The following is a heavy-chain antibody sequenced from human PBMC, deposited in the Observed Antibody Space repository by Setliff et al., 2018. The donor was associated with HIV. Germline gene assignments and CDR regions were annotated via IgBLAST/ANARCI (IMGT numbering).Heavy chain of an antibody. J-gene: IGHJ5*01. CDR1: GGSVSSVNYY. D-gene: IGHD3-16*01. V-gene: IGHV4-39*07. CDR3: ARGGAVSADFDS. Sequence: SETLSLTCSVSGGSVSSVNYYWSWIRQPPGKGPEWLGSIYYSGSTSYNPSLKSRVTISVDTSKNQFSLKLSSVTAADTAVYYCARGGAVSADFDSWGQGTLVTVSS. CDR2: IYYSGST.